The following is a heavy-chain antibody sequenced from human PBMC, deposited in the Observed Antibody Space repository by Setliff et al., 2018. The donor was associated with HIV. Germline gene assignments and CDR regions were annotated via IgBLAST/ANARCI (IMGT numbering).Heavy chain of an antibody. D-gene: IGHD6-25*01. CDR2: IYFSERP. CDR1: GAPIDNASYY. J-gene: IGHJ4*02. CDR3: ARQGFVPLGAQRFDY. Sequence: SETLCLTCSVSGAPIDNASYYWARIRQPPGKGLEWIGSIYFSERPYYNPSLSSRVTISVDTSKNQVSLWLSSVTAADTAIYYCARQGFVPLGAQRFDYWGPGTLVTVS. V-gene: IGHV4-39*01.